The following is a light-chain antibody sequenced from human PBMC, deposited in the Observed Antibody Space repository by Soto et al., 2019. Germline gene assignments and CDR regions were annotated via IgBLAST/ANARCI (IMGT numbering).Light chain of an antibody. CDR3: LQYNHGPPLT. CDR1: QSVGRN. V-gene: IGKV3-15*01. J-gene: IGKJ4*01. CDR2: GAS. Sequence: EIVMTQSPATLSVSPGERATLSCRASQSVGRNLAWYQQKPGQAPRPLIYGASTRATGIPARFSGSGSGTEFTLTISRLQSEEFAVYSCLQYNHGPPLTFGGGTKVEIK.